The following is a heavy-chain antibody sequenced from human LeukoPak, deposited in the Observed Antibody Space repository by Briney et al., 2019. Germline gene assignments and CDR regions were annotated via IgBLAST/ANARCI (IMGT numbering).Heavy chain of an antibody. J-gene: IGHJ4*02. CDR2: ISGSGGST. CDR3: AKGMRMGDYYDY. D-gene: IGHD2-21*01. V-gene: IGHV3-23*01. Sequence: GGSLRLSCAASGFSFSSHAVSWVRQAPGKGLEWVSVISGSGGSTYYADSVKGRFTISGDNSKNTLYLQMNSLRAEDTAIYYCAKGMRMGDYYDYWGQGTLVTVSS. CDR1: GFSFSSHA.